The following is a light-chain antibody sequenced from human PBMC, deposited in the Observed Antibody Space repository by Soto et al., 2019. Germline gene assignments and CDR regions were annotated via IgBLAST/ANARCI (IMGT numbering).Light chain of an antibody. CDR2: QDN. V-gene: IGLV3-1*01. J-gene: IGLJ2*01. CDR3: QAWDSGAFVV. CDR1: KLGNKY. Sequence: SYELTQPPSVSVSPGQTATITCSGDKLGNKYACWYQQKPGQSPVLVIYQDNKRPSGIPERFSGSNSGNAATLTISGTQAMDEADYYCQAWDSGAFVVFGGGTKVTVL.